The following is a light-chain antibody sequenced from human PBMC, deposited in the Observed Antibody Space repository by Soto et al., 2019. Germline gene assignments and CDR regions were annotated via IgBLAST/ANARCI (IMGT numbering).Light chain of an antibody. CDR3: QQYDKRPLT. V-gene: IGKV3-15*01. J-gene: IGKJ4*01. CDR1: QSISDT. Sequence: EIGMTQSPATLSVSPGGRATLSCRASQSISDTLAWYQQKPGQAPRLLIHGASTRAPGFPARFSGSGSGPDFTLTISILQSEDFAVYYCQQYDKRPLTIGGGTKVDIK. CDR2: GAS.